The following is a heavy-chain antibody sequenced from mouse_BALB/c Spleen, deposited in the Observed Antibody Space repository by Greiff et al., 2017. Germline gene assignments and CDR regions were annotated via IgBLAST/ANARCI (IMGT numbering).Heavy chain of an antibody. CDR1: GFTFSDYY. V-gene: IGHV5-4*02. CDR2: ISDGGSYT. CDR3: ARDSKRYFDV. J-gene: IGHJ1*01. Sequence: EVQVVESGGGLVKPGGSLKLSCAASGFTFSDYYMYWVRQTPEKRLEWVATISDGGSYTYYPDSVKGRFTISRDNAKNNLYLQMSSLKSEDTAMYYCARDSKRYFDVWGAGTTVTVSS.